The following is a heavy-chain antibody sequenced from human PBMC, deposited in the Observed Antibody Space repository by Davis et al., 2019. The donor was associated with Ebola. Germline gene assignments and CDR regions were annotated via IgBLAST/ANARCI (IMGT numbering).Heavy chain of an antibody. D-gene: IGHD6-13*01. V-gene: IGHV4-30-4*01. CDR1: GGSISSGDYY. Sequence: SETLSLTCTVSGGSISSGDYYWSWIRQPPGKGLEWIGYIHYSGSTYYNPSLKSRVTISVDKPKNQLSLKLRSVTVADTAVYFCAREWQQLDLWGQGILVTVFS. CDR3: AREWQQLDL. J-gene: IGHJ5*02. CDR2: IHYSGST.